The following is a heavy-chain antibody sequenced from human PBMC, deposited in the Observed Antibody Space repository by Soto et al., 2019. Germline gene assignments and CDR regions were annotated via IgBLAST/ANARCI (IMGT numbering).Heavy chain of an antibody. CDR2: INPNSGGT. Sequence: GXSXKVSYKASGYTXTGYYMNLVRQAPGQGLEWMGWINPNSGGTNYAQKFQGRVTMTRDTSISTAYMELSRLRSDDTAVYYCARGKTAHSSGYYGYWGQGTLGTVSS. D-gene: IGHD3-22*01. V-gene: IGHV1-2*02. CDR1: GYTXTGYY. CDR3: ARGKTAHSSGYYGY. J-gene: IGHJ4*02.